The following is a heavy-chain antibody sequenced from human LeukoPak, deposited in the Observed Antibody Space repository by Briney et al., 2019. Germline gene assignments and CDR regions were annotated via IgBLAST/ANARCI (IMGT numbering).Heavy chain of an antibody. V-gene: IGHV3-11*01. J-gene: IGHJ3*02. CDR1: GFTFSDYY. Sequence: PGGSLRLSCEASGFTFSDYYMICVRQAPGQELEWVSYISSSGSTIYCADSVKGRFTISRDNAKNSLYLQMNSLRDEDTAVYYCARVPYDAFDIWGQGTMVSVSS. CDR3: ARVPYDAFDI. CDR2: ISSSGSTI.